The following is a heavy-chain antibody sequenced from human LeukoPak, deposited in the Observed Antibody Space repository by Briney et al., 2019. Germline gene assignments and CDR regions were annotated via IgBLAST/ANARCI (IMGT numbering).Heavy chain of an antibody. Sequence: PGGSLRLSCAASGLTFNGYVMHWVRQAPGKGLDWVAVISHDGSNEYYADSVKGRFTISRDNSKNTVSLQMNSLSAEDTSVYYCAKHSDGIDVWGQGTTVTVSS. J-gene: IGHJ6*02. CDR1: GLTFNGYV. V-gene: IGHV3-30*18. D-gene: IGHD3-10*01. CDR2: ISHDGSNE. CDR3: AKHSDGIDV.